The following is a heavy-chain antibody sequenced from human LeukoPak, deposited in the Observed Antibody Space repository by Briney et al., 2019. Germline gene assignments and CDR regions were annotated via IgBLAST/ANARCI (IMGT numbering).Heavy chain of an antibody. V-gene: IGHV3-74*01. Sequence: GGSLRLSCAASGFTFSSYWMHWVRQVPGKGLVWVSRITSDGGDTIYADSVKGRFTISRDNAKNTLYLQMNSLRAEDTAVYYCAKWRQDYYDSSTYYYDGFDIWGQGTRVTVSS. D-gene: IGHD3-22*01. J-gene: IGHJ3*02. CDR1: GFTFSSYW. CDR3: AKWRQDYYDSSTYYYDGFDI. CDR2: ITSDGGDT.